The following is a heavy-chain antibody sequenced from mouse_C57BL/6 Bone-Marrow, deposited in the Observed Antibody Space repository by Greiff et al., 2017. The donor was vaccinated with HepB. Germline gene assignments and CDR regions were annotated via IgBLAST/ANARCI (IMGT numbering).Heavy chain of an antibody. J-gene: IGHJ4*01. CDR2: IYPGGGYT. D-gene: IGHD2-3*01. CDR1: GYTFTNYW. Sequence: VQLQQSGAELVRPGTSVKMSCKASGYTFTNYWIGWAKQRPGHGLEWIGDIYPGGGYTNYNEKFKGKATLTADKSSSTAYMQFSSLTSEDSAIYYRAGWWLLGAMDYWGQGTSVTVSS. V-gene: IGHV1-63*01. CDR3: AGWWLLGAMDY.